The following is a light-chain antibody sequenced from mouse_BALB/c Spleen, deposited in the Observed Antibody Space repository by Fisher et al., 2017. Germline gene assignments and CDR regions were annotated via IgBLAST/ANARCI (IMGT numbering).Light chain of an antibody. Sequence: IVMTQTTALMAASPGEKVTMTCSASSSVSYMYWYQQKPGSSPRLLIYDTSNLASGVPVRFSGSGSGTSYSLTISRMEAEDAATYYCQQRSSYPYTFGGGTKLEIK. J-gene: IGKJ2*01. CDR2: DTS. CDR3: QQRSSYPYT. CDR1: SSVSY. V-gene: IGKV4-55*01.